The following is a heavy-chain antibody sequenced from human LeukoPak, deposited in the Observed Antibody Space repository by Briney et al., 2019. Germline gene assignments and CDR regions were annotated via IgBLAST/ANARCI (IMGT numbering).Heavy chain of an antibody. CDR1: GGSISGGGYY. V-gene: IGHV4-30-2*01. CDR2: IYHTGST. Sequence: SQTLSLTCTVSGGSISGGGYYWNWIRQAPGEGLEWIGSIYHTGSTYYNPSLKSRVTISVDWSTNLFSLNLNSMTAADTAVYYCARDALVGTTLSPWPGWFDPWGQGTLVTVSS. J-gene: IGHJ5*02. D-gene: IGHD1-7*01. CDR3: ARDALVGTTLSPWPGWFDP.